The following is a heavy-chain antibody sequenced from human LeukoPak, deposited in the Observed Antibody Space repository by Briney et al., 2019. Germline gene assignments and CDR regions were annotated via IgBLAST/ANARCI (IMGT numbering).Heavy chain of an antibody. CDR1: GFTFSSY. J-gene: IGHJ3*02. V-gene: IGHV3-48*04. CDR2: ISTSSSVI. CDR3: ARVGSATDAFDI. D-gene: IGHD6-25*01. Sequence: PGGSLRLSCTASGFTFSSYMNWVRQAPGKGLEWFSYISTSSSVIYYADSVKGRFTISRDNAKNSLYLQMNSLRAEDTAVYYCARVGSATDAFDIWGQGTMVTVSS.